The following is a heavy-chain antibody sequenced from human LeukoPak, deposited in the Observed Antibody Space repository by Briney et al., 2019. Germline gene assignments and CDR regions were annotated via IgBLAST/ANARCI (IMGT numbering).Heavy chain of an antibody. V-gene: IGHV4-31*03. CDR1: GGSISSGGYY. Sequence: SETLSLTCTVSGGSISSGGYYWSWIRQHPGKGLEWIGYIYYSGSTYYNPSLKSRVTISVDTSKNQFSLKLSSVTAADTAVYYCARDKPYGSGSYIDYWGQGTLVIVSS. CDR3: ARDKPYGSGSYIDY. J-gene: IGHJ4*02. D-gene: IGHD3-10*01. CDR2: IYYSGST.